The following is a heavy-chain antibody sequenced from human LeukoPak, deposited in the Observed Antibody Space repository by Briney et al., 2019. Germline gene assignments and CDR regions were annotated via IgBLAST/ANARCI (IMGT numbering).Heavy chain of an antibody. CDR3: ARRLEDTAMVFDY. D-gene: IGHD5-18*01. V-gene: IGHV4-39*01. CDR2: IYYSGST. J-gene: IGHJ4*02. CDR1: DDSISNYY. Sequence: SETLSLTCTVSDDSISNYYWGWIRQPPGKGLEWIGSIYYSGSTYYNPSLKSRVTISVDTSKNQFSLKLSSVTAADTAVYYCARRLEDTAMVFDYWGQGTLVTVSS.